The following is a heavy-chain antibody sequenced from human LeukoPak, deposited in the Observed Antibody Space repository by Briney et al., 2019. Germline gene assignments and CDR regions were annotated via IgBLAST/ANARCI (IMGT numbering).Heavy chain of an antibody. Sequence: GGSLRLSCAASGFTFSSYAMSWARQAPGKGLEWVSGISWNSGSIGYADSVKGRFTISRDNAKNSLYLQMNSLRAEDTALYYCAKANDYGGNSGWFDYWGQGTLVTVSS. CDR3: AKANDYGGNSGWFDY. D-gene: IGHD4-23*01. CDR2: ISWNSGSI. J-gene: IGHJ4*02. V-gene: IGHV3-9*01. CDR1: GFTFSSYA.